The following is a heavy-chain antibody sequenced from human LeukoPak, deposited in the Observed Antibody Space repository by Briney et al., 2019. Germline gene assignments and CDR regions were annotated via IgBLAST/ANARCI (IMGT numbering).Heavy chain of an antibody. Sequence: GGCLRLSCAASGFTFSNAWMSWVRQAPGKGLEWVGQIKTKTDGGTTESAATVKGRFTISRDDSKNTLYLQMNSLKIEDTAMYYCTTLYGSGNYYWGQGTLVTVSS. J-gene: IGHJ4*02. CDR1: GFTFSNAW. CDR3: TTLYGSGNYY. V-gene: IGHV3-15*01. D-gene: IGHD3-10*01. CDR2: IKTKTDGGTT.